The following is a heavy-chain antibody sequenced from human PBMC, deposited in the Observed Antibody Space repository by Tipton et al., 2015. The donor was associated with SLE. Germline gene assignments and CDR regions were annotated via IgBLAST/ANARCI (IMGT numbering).Heavy chain of an antibody. Sequence: SLRLSCAASGFTFSNYGMHWVRQAPGKGLEWVAVIWYDGSNKYYADSVKGRFTISRDNSKNTLYLQMNSLRAEDTAVYYCAKDRGYGGAFFDYWGQGTLVTVSS. J-gene: IGHJ4*02. V-gene: IGHV3-33*06. CDR2: IWYDGSNK. CDR3: AKDRGYGGAFFDY. CDR1: GFTFSNYG. D-gene: IGHD2-21*01.